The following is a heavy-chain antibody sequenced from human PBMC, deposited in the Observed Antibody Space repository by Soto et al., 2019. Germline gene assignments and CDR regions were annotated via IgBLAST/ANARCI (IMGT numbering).Heavy chain of an antibody. CDR1: GFTSSTAW. J-gene: IGHJ3*02. D-gene: IGHD6-6*01. V-gene: IGHV3-15*01. Sequence: GGSLRLSCAASGFTSSTAWMSCVRQAPRKGLEWVGRIKSKSDGGTTDYAAPVKGRFTISRDDSKTTLYLQMNSLKTEDTAVYYSPTARVAVSLGAFDIWGQGTMVTVSS. CDR2: IKSKSDGGTT. CDR3: PTARVAVSLGAFDI.